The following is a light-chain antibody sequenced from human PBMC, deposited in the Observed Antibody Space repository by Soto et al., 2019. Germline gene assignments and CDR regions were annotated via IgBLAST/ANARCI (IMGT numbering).Light chain of an antibody. CDR2: LEGSGSY. J-gene: IGLJ3*02. CDR3: ATLENNTHGV. Sequence: QLVLTQSSSASASLGSSVKLTCTLNSGHSSYIIAWHQQQPGKAPRYLMKLEGSGSYNKGSGVPDRFSGSSSGVDRYLTTSNPQLEDGGDYNCATLENNTHGVFGGGTKLTAL. V-gene: IGLV4-60*02. CDR1: SGHSSYI.